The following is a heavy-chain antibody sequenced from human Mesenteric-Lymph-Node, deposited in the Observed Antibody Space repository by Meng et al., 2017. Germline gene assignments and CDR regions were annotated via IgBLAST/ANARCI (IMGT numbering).Heavy chain of an antibody. J-gene: IGHJ4*02. Sequence: QLQVSGPGLVKPSGTLSLTCAVSGGSISSGDWWSWVRQPPGKGLEWIGEIHHTGSTNYNPSFKSRVTILVDKSENLFSLRLTSVTAADTAVYYCASAGYYCLDYWGQGTLVTASS. CDR2: IHHTGST. D-gene: IGHD2/OR15-2a*01. CDR1: GGSISSGDW. V-gene: IGHV4-4*02. CDR3: ASAGYYCLDY.